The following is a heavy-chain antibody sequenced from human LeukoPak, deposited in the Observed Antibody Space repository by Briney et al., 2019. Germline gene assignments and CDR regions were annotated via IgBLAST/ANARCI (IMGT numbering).Heavy chain of an antibody. CDR3: TTDRPREMAKFRGDVVFDI. CDR2: IKSKTDGGTT. V-gene: IGHV3-15*01. Sequence: PGGSLRLSCAASGFTFSNAWMSWVRQAPGKGLEWVGRIKSKTDGGTTDYAAPVKGRFTISRDDSKNTLYLQMNSLKTEDTAVFYCTTDRPREMAKFRGDVVFDIGAKGKRATVS. J-gene: IGHJ3*02. D-gene: IGHD5-24*01. CDR1: GFTFSNAW.